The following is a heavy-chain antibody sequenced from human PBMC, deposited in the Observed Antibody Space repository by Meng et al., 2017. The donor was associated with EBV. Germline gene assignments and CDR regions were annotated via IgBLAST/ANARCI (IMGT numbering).Heavy chain of an antibody. D-gene: IGHD6-19*01. V-gene: IGHV1-46*01. J-gene: IGHJ4*02. CDR1: GYTFTSYY. CDR3: ARDPAGAVAGTHFDY. Sequence: QGRLVQSGAEVKKPGASVKVSCKASGYTFTSYYMHWVRQAPGQGLEWMGIINPSGGSTSYAQKFQGRVTMTRDTSTSTVYMELSSLRSEDTAVYYCARDPAGAVAGTHFDYWGQGTLVTVSS. CDR2: INPSGGST.